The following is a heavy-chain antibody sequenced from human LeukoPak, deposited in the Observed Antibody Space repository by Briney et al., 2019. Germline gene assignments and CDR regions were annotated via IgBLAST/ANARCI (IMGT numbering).Heavy chain of an antibody. Sequence: PSETLSLTCSVSGGSISTYYWSWIRQPPGKGLEWIGYIYYTGTTNYNPSLRSRVTISVDASRNQFSLRLSSVTAGDTAVYYCAREDPQTTVPEGMDVWGHGTTVIVSS. J-gene: IGHJ6*02. V-gene: IGHV4-59*01. CDR3: AREDPQTTVPEGMDV. CDR1: GGSISTYY. CDR2: IYYTGTT. D-gene: IGHD4-17*01.